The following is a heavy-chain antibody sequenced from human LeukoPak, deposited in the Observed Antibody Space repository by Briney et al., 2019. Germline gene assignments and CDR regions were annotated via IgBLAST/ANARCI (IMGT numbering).Heavy chain of an antibody. D-gene: IGHD7-27*01. CDR3: ARDFAWGSGGAPVDDNWLDP. V-gene: IGHV1-18*01. J-gene: IGHJ5*02. Sequence: ASVKVSCKASGYTFTSYGISWVRQAPGQGLEWMGWISGHNGNTNYAQKLQGRVTLTTDTSTSTAYMELRSLRYDDTAVYYCARDFAWGSGGAPVDDNWLDPWGQGTLVTVSS. CDR1: GYTFTSYG. CDR2: ISGHNGNT.